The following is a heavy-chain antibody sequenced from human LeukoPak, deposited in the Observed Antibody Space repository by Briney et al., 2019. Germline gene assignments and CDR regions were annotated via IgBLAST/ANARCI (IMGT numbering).Heavy chain of an antibody. CDR1: GFTVSSNY. V-gene: IGHV3-53*01. D-gene: IGHD6-19*01. CDR3: ARGYSSGWSLIDY. CDR2: IYSGGST. J-gene: IGHJ4*02. Sequence: GGSLRLSCAASGFTVSSNYMSWVRQAPGKGLEWVSVIYSGGSTYYADSVKGRFTISRDNSKNTLYLQMNSLRAEDTAVYYCARGYSSGWSLIDYWGQGTLVTVSS.